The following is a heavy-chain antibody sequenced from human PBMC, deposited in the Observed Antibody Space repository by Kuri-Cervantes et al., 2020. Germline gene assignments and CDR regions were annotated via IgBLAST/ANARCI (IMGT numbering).Heavy chain of an antibody. CDR3: ARDTLYYYDSSGYYSLGIGYFRH. V-gene: IGHV1-2*02. J-gene: IGHJ1*01. D-gene: IGHD3-22*01. Sequence: ASVKVSCKASGYTFTGYYMHWVRQAPGQGLEWMGWINPNSGGTNYAQKFQGRVTMTRDTSISTAYMELSRLRSDDTAVYYCARDTLYYYDSSGYYSLGIGYFRHWGQGTLVTVSS. CDR2: INPNSGGT. CDR1: GYTFTGYY.